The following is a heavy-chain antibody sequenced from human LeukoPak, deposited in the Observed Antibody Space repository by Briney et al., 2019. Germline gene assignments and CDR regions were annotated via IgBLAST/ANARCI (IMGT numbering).Heavy chain of an antibody. CDR2: INWNGGSI. D-gene: IGHD3-16*01. Sequence: GGSLRLSCAASGFTFDDYGMSWVRQAPGKGLEWVSGINWNGGSIGYADSVKGRFTISRDNAKNSLYLQMSNLRAEDTAVYFCARGGGLDVWGQGATVTVSS. J-gene: IGHJ6*02. CDR1: GFTFDDYG. CDR3: ARGGGLDV. V-gene: IGHV3-20*04.